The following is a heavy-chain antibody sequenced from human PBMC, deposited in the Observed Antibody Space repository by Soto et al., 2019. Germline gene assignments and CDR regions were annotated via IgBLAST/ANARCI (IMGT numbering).Heavy chain of an antibody. CDR2: IYYSGST. D-gene: IGHD3-22*01. V-gene: IGHV4-31*03. CDR1: GVSISSGGYY. J-gene: IGHJ2*01. CDR3: ASTAYYYDSSGYPYWYFDL. Sequence: SETLSLTCTVSGVSISSGGYYWSWIRQHPGKGLEWIGYIYYSGSTYYNPSLKSRVTISVDTSKNQFSLKLSSVTAADTAVYYCASTAYYYDSSGYPYWYFDLWGRGTLVTSPQ.